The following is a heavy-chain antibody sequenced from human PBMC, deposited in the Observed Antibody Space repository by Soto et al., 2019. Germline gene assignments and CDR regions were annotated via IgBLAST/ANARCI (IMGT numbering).Heavy chain of an antibody. CDR1: GFTFSSYS. CDR2: ISSSSSYI. CDR3: ERRRVVCSGGSCYSVRDGMDV. V-gene: IGHV3-21*01. Sequence: GGSLRLSCAASGFTFSSYSMNWVRQAPGKGLEWVSSISSSSSYIYYADSVKGRFTISRDNAKNSLYLQMNSLRAEDTAVYYCERRRVVCSGGSCYSVRDGMDVWGQGTTVTVSS. D-gene: IGHD2-15*01. J-gene: IGHJ6*02.